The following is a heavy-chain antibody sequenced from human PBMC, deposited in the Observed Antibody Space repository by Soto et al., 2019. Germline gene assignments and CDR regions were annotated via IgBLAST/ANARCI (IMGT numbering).Heavy chain of an antibody. CDR3: ARDVGIAVAGTFFDY. CDR1: GGTFSSYA. CDR2: IIPIFGTA. J-gene: IGHJ4*02. V-gene: IGHV1-69*13. D-gene: IGHD6-19*01. Sequence: SVKVSCKASGGTFSSYAISWVRQAPGQGLEWMGGIIPIFGTANYAQKFQGRVTITADESTSTAYMELSSLRSEDTAVYYCARDVGIAVAGTFFDYWGQGTLVTVSS.